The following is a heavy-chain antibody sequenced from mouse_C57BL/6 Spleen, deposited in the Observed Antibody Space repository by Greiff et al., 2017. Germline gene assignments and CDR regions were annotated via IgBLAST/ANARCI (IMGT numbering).Heavy chain of an antibody. V-gene: IGHV1-64*01. CDR3: ARSGYYSNYEGAY. CDR1: GYTFTSYW. CDR2: IHPNSGST. D-gene: IGHD2-5*01. Sequence: QVQLQQPGAELVKPGASVKLSCKASGYTFTSYWMHWVKQRPGQGLEWIGMIHPNSGSTNYNEKFKGKATLTVAKSSSTAYMQLSSLTSEDSAVYYSARSGYYSNYEGAYWGQGTLVTVSA. J-gene: IGHJ3*01.